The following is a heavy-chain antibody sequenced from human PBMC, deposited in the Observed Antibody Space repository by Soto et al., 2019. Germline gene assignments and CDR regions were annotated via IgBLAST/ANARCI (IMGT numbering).Heavy chain of an antibody. CDR2: INSDGSST. D-gene: IGHD3-3*01. V-gene: IGHV3-74*01. J-gene: IGHJ5*02. CDR3: ARELGYDFQP. Sequence: HPGGSLRLSCAASGLTFSNYWMHWVRQAPGKGLVWVSRINSDGSSTNYAESVKGRFTISRDNAKNTLYLQMNSLRAEDTAVYYCARELGYDFQPWGQGTLVTVSS. CDR1: GLTFSNYW.